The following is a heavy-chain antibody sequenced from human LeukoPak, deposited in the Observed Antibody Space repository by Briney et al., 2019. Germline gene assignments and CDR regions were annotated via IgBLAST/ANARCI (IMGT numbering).Heavy chain of an antibody. Sequence: ASVKVSCKASGGTFSSYAISWERQAPGQGLEWMGRIIPILGIANYAQKFQGRVTITADESTSTAYMELSSLRSEDTAVYYCARDRGYCSSTSCYIADYWGQGTLVTVSS. CDR3: ARDRGYCSSTSCYIADY. J-gene: IGHJ4*02. CDR1: GGTFSSYA. D-gene: IGHD2-2*02. V-gene: IGHV1-69*04. CDR2: IIPILGIA.